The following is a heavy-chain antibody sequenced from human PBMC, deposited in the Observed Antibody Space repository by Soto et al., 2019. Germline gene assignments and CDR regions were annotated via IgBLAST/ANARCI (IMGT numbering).Heavy chain of an antibody. V-gene: IGHV1-69*13. Sequence: GASVKVSCKASGGTFSSYAISWVRQAPGQGLEWMGGIIPIFGTANYAQKFQGRVTITADEPTSTAYMELSSLRSEDTAVYYCARAGGSGIPFGYWGQGTLVTVSS. CDR3: ARAGGSGIPFGY. J-gene: IGHJ4*02. CDR1: GGTFSSYA. D-gene: IGHD3-10*01. CDR2: IIPIFGTA.